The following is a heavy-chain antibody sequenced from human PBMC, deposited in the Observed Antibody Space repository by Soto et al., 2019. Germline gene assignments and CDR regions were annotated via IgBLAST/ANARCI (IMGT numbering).Heavy chain of an antibody. V-gene: IGHV3-23*01. CDR3: AKVRAVAGSSMNY. D-gene: IGHD6-19*01. CDR2: TTPNGGST. J-gene: IGHJ4*02. Sequence: PGGSLRLSCAASGFSFNNYGMTWVRQAPGKGLEWVSHTTPNGGSTNYADSVKGRFTISRDNSKDMLFLQMNGLRVEDTAVYYCAKVRAVAGSSMNYWGQGNLVTVSS. CDR1: GFSFNNYG.